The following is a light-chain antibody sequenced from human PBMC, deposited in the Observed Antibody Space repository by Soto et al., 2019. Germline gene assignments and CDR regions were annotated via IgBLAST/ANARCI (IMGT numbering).Light chain of an antibody. Sequence: DIVMTQSPDSLAVSLGERASINCKSSQSVLYSSNNKNYLAWYQQKPGQPPKLLIYWASTRESGVPDRFSGSGSGTDFTLTISSLQAEDVEVYYCQQSYSTPTFGGGTKVEIK. CDR2: WAS. CDR1: QSVLYSSNNKNY. V-gene: IGKV4-1*01. J-gene: IGKJ4*01. CDR3: QQSYSTPT.